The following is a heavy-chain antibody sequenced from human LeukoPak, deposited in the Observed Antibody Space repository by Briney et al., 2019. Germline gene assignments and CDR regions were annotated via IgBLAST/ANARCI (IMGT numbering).Heavy chain of an antibody. CDR2: ISYDGSNK. CDR3: ARVSGYSSSSRA. Sequence: GRSLRLSCAASRFTFSSYAMHWVRQAPGKGLEWVAVISYDGSNKYYADSVKGRFTISRDNSKNTLYLQMNSLRAEDTAVYYCARVSGYSSSSRAWGQGTLVTVSS. CDR1: RFTFSSYA. J-gene: IGHJ4*02. V-gene: IGHV3-30-3*01. D-gene: IGHD6-6*01.